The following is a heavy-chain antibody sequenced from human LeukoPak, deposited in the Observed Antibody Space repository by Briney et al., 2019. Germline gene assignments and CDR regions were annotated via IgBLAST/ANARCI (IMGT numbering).Heavy chain of an antibody. V-gene: IGHV4-61*05. D-gene: IGHD3-22*01. CDR2: IYYSGST. CDR3: AGALGGYYDPYFDY. Sequence: SETLSLTCTVSGGSISSRSYYWGWIRQPPGKGLEWIGNIYYSGSTNYNPSLKSRVTISVDTSKNQFSLKLSSVTAADTAVYYCAGALGGYYDPYFDYWGQGTLVTVSS. J-gene: IGHJ4*02. CDR1: GGSISSRSYY.